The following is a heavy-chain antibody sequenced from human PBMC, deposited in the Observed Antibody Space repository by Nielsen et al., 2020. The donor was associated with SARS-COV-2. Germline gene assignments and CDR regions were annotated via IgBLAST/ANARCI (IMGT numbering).Heavy chain of an antibody. D-gene: IGHD6-19*01. J-gene: IGHJ4*02. CDR3: ARDGSGWYIGY. CDR1: GFALSAYG. V-gene: IGHV3-30-3*01. Sequence: GESLKISCTASGFALSAYGMDWVRQAPGKGLEWVAVISYDGSNKYYADSVKGRFTISRDNSKNTLYLQMNSLRAEDTAVYYCARDGSGWYIGYWGQGTLVTVSS. CDR2: ISYDGSNK.